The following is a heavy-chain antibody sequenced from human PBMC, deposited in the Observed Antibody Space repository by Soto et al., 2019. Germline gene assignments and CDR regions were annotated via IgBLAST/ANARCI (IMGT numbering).Heavy chain of an antibody. V-gene: IGHV3-21*01. D-gene: IGHD1-26*01. Sequence: PGGSLRLSCAASGFTFSSYSMNWVRQAPGKGLEWVSSISSSSSYIYYADSVKGRFTISRDNAKNSLYLQMNSLRAEDTAVYYCARDGGSYYVNYYYGMDVWGQGTTVTVSS. J-gene: IGHJ6*02. CDR3: ARDGGSYYVNYYYGMDV. CDR1: GFTFSSYS. CDR2: ISSSSSYI.